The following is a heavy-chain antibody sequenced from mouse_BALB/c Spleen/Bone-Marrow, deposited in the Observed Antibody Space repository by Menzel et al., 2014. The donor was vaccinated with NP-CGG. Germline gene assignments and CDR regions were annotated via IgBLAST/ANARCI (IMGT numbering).Heavy chain of an antibody. CDR3: ARVWSTMITTAFAY. CDR2: ILPGSGST. Sequence: QVQLKHSGAELMKPGASVKISCKATGYTFSSNWIEWVKQRPGHGLEWIGEILPGSGSTNYNEKFKGKATFTADTSSNTANMQLSSLTSEDSGVYYCARVWSTMITTAFAYWGQGTLVTVSA. V-gene: IGHV1-9*01. J-gene: IGHJ3*01. CDR1: GYTFSSNW. D-gene: IGHD2-4*01.